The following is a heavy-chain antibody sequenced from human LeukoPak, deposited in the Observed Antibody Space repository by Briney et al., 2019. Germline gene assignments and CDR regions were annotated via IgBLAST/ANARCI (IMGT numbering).Heavy chain of an antibody. CDR2: INHSGST. CDR3: ARAGYSYGYAKDY. J-gene: IGHJ4*02. V-gene: IGHV4-34*01. Sequence: SETLSLTCAVYGASFSGYYWSWIRQPPGKGLEWIGEINHSGSTNYNPSLKSRVTISVDTSKNQFSLKLSSVTAAGTAVYYCARAGYSYGYAKDYWGQGTLVTVSS. D-gene: IGHD5-18*01. CDR1: GASFSGYY.